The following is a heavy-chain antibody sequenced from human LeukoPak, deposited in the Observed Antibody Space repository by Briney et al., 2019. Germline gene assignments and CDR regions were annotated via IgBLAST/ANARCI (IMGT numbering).Heavy chain of an antibody. CDR2: IYHSGST. CDR3: ARDTCSGGSCHDY. Sequence: SETLSLTCTVSGYSISSGYYWGWIRQPPGKGLEWIGSIYHSGSTYYNPSLKSRVTISVDTSKNQFSLKLSSVTAADTAVYYCARDTCSGGSCHDYWGQGTLVTVSS. J-gene: IGHJ4*02. V-gene: IGHV4-38-2*02. D-gene: IGHD2-15*01. CDR1: GYSISSGYY.